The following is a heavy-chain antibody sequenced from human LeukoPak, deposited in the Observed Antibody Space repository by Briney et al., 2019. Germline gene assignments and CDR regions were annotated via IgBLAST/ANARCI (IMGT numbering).Heavy chain of an antibody. CDR3: ARDFSGDYDILTGSDL. D-gene: IGHD3-9*01. CDR2: IWYDGSNK. J-gene: IGHJ2*01. Sequence: GRSLRLSCAASGFTFSSYGMHWVRQAPGKGLEWVAFIWYDGSNKYYADSVKGRFTISRGNSKNTLYLQMNSLRAEDTAVYYCARDFSGDYDILTGSDLWGRGTLVTVSS. CDR1: GFTFSSYG. V-gene: IGHV3-33*01.